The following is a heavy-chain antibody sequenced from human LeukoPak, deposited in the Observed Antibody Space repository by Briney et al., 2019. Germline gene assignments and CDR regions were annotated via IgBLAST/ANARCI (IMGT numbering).Heavy chain of an antibody. V-gene: IGHV3-21*01. CDR2: IRSTGNYR. CDR1: GFTLSSFD. CDR3: ARDLPYYYYMDV. J-gene: IGHJ6*03. Sequence: AGGSLRLSCAASGFTLSSFDMNWVRQAPGKGLEWVSSIRSTGNYRYYADSVKGRFTISRDNAKNSLYLQMNSLRAEDTAVYYCARDLPYYYYMDVWGNGTTVTISS.